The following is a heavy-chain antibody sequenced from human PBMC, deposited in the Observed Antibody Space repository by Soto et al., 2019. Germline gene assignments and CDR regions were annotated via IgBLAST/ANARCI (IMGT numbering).Heavy chain of an antibody. Sequence: SETLSLTCTVSGGSISSYYWSWIRQPPGKGLEWIGYIYYSGSPNYSPSLESRVTISEDTPKNQFSLKLSSVTAADTAIYYCAGGRDDYNGWYFDLWGRGTLGTVS. CDR1: GGSISSYY. J-gene: IGHJ2*01. D-gene: IGHD4-4*01. CDR2: IYYSGSP. V-gene: IGHV4-59*01. CDR3: AGGRDDYNGWYFDL.